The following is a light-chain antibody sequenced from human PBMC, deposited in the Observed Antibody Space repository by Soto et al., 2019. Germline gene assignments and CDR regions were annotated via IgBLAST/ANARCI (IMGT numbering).Light chain of an antibody. CDR2: AAS. Sequence: IQMTPSPSPLPSSLGGKVTLTCRASQGISSYLAWYQQKPAKAPKLLIYAASTLQSGVPSRFSGSGSGTDFTLTISCLQSEDFATYYCQQYYSYPRTFGQGTKVDIK. J-gene: IGKJ1*01. CDR3: QQYYSYPRT. V-gene: IGKV1-8*01. CDR1: QGISSY.